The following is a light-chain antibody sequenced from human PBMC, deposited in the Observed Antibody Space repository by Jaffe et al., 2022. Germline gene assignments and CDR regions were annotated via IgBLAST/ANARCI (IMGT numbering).Light chain of an antibody. V-gene: IGLV3-1*01. J-gene: IGLJ2*01. CDR1: KLGDKY. CDR2: QNN. Sequence: SYELTQPPSVSVSPGQTATITCSGDKLGDKYACWYQQRPGQSPVLVIFQNNKRPSGIPERFSGSNSGNTATLTISGTQAMDEADYYCQAWDSNIAVVFGGGTKLTVL. CDR3: QAWDSNIAVV.